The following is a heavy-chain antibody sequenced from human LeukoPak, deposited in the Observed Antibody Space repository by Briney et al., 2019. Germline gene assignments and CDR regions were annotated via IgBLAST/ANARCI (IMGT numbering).Heavy chain of an antibody. CDR3: ARTTYGDY. V-gene: IGHV3-7*02. D-gene: IGHD1-1*01. CDR2: IKEDGSET. CDR1: GFTLGSYW. J-gene: IGHJ4*02. Sequence: PGGSLRLSCAASGFTLGSYWMTWVRQAPRKGLEWAAAIKEDGSETYYVDSVRGRFTISRDNAKNSLYLQMSSLRAEDTAVYYCARTTYGDYWGQGTLVTVSS.